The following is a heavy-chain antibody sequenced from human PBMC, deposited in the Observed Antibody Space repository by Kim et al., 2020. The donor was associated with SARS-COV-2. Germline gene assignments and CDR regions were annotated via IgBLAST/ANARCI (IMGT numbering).Heavy chain of an antibody. CDR2: ISGSGGST. CDR1: GFTFSSYA. J-gene: IGHJ1*01. V-gene: IGHV3-23*01. D-gene: IGHD3-10*01. CDR3: AKVDRWRGEIDLGEYFQH. Sequence: GGSLRLSCAASGFTFSSYAMSWVRQAPGKGLEWVSAISGSGGSTYYADSVKGRFTISRDNSKNTLYLQMNSLRAEDTAVYYCAKVDRWRGEIDLGEYFQHWGQGTLVTVSS.